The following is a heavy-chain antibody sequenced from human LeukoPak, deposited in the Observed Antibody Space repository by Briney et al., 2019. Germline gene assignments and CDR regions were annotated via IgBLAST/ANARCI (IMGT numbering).Heavy chain of an antibody. V-gene: IGHV3-7*01. CDR2: MKQDGSEE. Sequence: GGSLRLSCAASGFTFSTYWMSWVRQAPGKGLEWVANMKQDGSEEYYVDSVKGRFTISRDNTKNLLYLQMNSLTAEDSAVYHCGRFGYVSAVDTWGQGALVTVSS. J-gene: IGHJ5*02. CDR1: GFTFSTYW. D-gene: IGHD2-15*01. CDR3: GRFGYVSAVDT.